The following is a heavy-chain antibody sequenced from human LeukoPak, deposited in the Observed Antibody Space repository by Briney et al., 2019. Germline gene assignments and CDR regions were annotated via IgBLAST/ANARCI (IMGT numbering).Heavy chain of an antibody. CDR2: IIPLFGTA. V-gene: IGHV1-69*13. D-gene: IGHD4-17*01. CDR3: ATPTTTVTSSALDY. Sequence: ASVKVSFKASGGTFSKNAITWVGQAPGQGLECMGGIIPLFGTAIYAQKFQGRVKITADESTSTVYMEVSSLRSEDTAVYYCATPTTTVTSSALDYWGPGTLVTVSS. CDR1: GGTFSKNA. J-gene: IGHJ4*02.